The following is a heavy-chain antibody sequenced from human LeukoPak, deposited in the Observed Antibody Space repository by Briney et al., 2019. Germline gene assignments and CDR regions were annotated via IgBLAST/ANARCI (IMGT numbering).Heavy chain of an antibody. J-gene: IGHJ4*02. CDR1: GFTFSSYA. CDR3: AKGILTGFTHYFDY. CDR2: ISGSGSST. V-gene: IGHV3-23*01. Sequence: PGGSLRLSCAASGFTFSSYAMSWVRQAPGKGLEWVSAISGSGSSTYYADSMKGRFTISRDNSKNTLYLQMNSLRAEDTAVYYCAKGILTGFTHYFDYWGQGTLVTVSS. D-gene: IGHD3-9*01.